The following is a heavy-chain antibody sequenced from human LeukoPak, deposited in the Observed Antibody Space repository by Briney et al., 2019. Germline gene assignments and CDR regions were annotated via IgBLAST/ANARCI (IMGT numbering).Heavy chain of an antibody. CDR3: AKDKAPGNWHTPSDF. CDR1: GFTFRTYA. D-gene: IGHD1-1*01. CDR2: ISDSGDGT. Sequence: GGSLRLSCAASGFTFRTYATSWVRQAPGKGLEWVSGISDSGDGTYYAESVKGRFTISRDNSKNTVFLQMNSLRADDTAKYYCAKDKAPGNWHTPSDFWGQGTLVTVSS. V-gene: IGHV3-23*01. J-gene: IGHJ4*02.